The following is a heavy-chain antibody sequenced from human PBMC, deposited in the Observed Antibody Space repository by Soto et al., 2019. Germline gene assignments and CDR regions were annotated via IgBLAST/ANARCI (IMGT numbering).Heavy chain of an antibody. CDR3: ARERYNWNYGPENWFDP. Sequence: PSETLSLTCTVSGGSISSSSYYWGWIRQPPGKGLEWIGSIYYSGSTYYNPSLKSRVTISVDTSKNQFSLKLSSVTAADTAVYYCARERYNWNYGPENWFDPWGQGTLVTVSS. J-gene: IGHJ5*02. CDR1: GGSISSSSYY. CDR2: IYYSGST. D-gene: IGHD1-7*01. V-gene: IGHV4-39*02.